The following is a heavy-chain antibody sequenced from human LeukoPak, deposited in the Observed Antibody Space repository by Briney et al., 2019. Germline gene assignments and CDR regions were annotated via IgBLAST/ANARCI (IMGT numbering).Heavy chain of an antibody. CDR2: ISGSGGIT. Sequence: GGSLKLSCVASGFTFRTYAMNWVRQAPGQGLEWVSGISGSGGITYYADSVKGRFTISRDNSKNMVYLQMNSLRAEDTALYYCVKDTPTRECTTGICPFDYWGQGTLVTVSS. V-gene: IGHV3-23*01. CDR3: VKDTPTRECTTGICPFDY. D-gene: IGHD2-8*01. J-gene: IGHJ4*02. CDR1: GFTFRTYA.